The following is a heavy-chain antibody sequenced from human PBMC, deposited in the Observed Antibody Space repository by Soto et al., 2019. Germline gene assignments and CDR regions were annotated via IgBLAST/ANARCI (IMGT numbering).Heavy chain of an antibody. Sequence: SETLSLTCNVSGASMRSYSWTWMRLSPGKGLEWIGDIFYSGSSNLNPSLRSRLSISIDTSKNKFSLMLKSVTAADTAVYYCARDLRCCGLDVWGQGTTVTVSS. CDR1: GASMRSYS. CDR2: IFYSGSS. CDR3: ARDLRCCGLDV. J-gene: IGHJ6*02. D-gene: IGHD3-9*01. V-gene: IGHV4-59*01.